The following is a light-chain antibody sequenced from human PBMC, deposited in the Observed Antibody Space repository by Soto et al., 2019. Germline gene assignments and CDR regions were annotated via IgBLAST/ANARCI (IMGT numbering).Light chain of an antibody. CDR1: QSISRN. J-gene: IGKJ2*01. Sequence: EIVMTQSPATLSVSPGERATLSCRATQSISRNLAWYQQKPGQAPRLLIYGASTRATAIPARFSGSGSGTEFSLTISSLQSEDFAVYYCQQYNNWPRTFGQGTKVGIK. V-gene: IGKV3-15*01. CDR3: QQYNNWPRT. CDR2: GAS.